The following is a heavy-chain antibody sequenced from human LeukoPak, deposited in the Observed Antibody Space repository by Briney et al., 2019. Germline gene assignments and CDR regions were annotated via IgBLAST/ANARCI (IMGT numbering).Heavy chain of an antibody. Sequence: PSETLSLTCAVYGGSFSGYYWSWIRQPPGKGLEWIGEINHSGSTNYNPSLKGRVTISVDTSKNQFSLKLSSVTAADTAVYYCARGSGVLRYFDWAPGARAFDIWGQGTMVTVSS. CDR1: GGSFSGYY. CDR3: ARGSGVLRYFDWAPGARAFDI. D-gene: IGHD3-9*01. V-gene: IGHV4-34*01. CDR2: INHSGST. J-gene: IGHJ3*02.